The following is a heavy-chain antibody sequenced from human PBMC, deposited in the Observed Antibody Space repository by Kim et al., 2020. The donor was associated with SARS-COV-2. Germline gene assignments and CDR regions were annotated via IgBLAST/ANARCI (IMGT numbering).Heavy chain of an antibody. CDR1: GGTFSSYA. V-gene: IGHV1-69*13. CDR2: IIPIFGTA. D-gene: IGHD2-15*01. CDR3: AIQYCSGGSCYPRGMDV. Sequence: SVKVSCKASGGTFSSYAISWVRQAPGQGLEWMGGIIPIFGTANYAQKFQGRVTITADESTSTAYMELSSLRSEDTAVYYCAIQYCSGGSCYPRGMDVWGQGTTVTVSS. J-gene: IGHJ6*02.